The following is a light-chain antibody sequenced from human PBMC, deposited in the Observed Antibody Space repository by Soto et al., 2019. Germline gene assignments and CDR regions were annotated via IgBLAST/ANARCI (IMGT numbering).Light chain of an antibody. V-gene: IGLV1-44*01. CDR2: NNN. CDR3: AAWDDSLNGVV. CDR1: SSNIGSTT. J-gene: IGLJ3*02. Sequence: QTVVTQPPSASGTPGQRVTIACSGSSSNIGSTTVKWYQQLPGTAPKLLIYNNNQRPSGVPDRFSGSKSGTSASLAISGLQSEDEADYYCAAWDDSLNGVVFGGGTKLTLL.